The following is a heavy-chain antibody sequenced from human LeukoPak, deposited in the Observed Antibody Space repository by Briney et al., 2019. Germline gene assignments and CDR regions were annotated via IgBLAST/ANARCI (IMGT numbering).Heavy chain of an antibody. CDR2: INHSGST. CDR3: ARVKPRTTVTTDY. D-gene: IGHD4-17*01. V-gene: IGHV4-34*01. J-gene: IGHJ4*02. CDR1: GGSFSGYY. Sequence: SETLSLTCAVYGGSFSGYYWSWIRQPPGKGREWIGEINHSGSTNYNPSLKSRVTISVDTSKNQFSLKLSSVTAADTAVYYCARVKPRTTVTTDYWGQGTLVTVSS.